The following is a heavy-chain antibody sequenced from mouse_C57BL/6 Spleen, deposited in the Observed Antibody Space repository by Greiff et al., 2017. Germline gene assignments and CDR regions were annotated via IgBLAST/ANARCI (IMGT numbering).Heavy chain of an antibody. CDR1: GYTFTNYW. D-gene: IGHD1-1*01. V-gene: IGHV1-63*01. CDR2: IYPGGGYT. CDR3: AREENGEGFAY. Sequence: VQRVESGAELVRPGTSVKMSCKASGYTFTNYWIGWAKQRPGHGLEWIGDIYPGGGYTNYNEKFKGKATLTADKSSSTAYMQFSSLTSEDSAIYYCAREENGEGFAYWGQGTLVTVSA. J-gene: IGHJ3*01.